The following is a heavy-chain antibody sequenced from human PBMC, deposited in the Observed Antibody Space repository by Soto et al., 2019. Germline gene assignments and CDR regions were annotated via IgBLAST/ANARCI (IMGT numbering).Heavy chain of an antibody. CDR1: GGSISSGNYY. CDR3: ATMGTPATGLYYFDN. D-gene: IGHD1-7*01. V-gene: IGHV4-30-4*01. Sequence: QVQLQESGPGLVKPSQTLSLTCTVSGGSISSGNYYWSWIRQPPGKGLEWIGCMSYSGSTSYNASLKSRVTISVDTSKSQFSLNLSFVPAADTAVYYCATMGTPATGLYYFDNWGQGTLVTVSS. CDR2: MSYSGST. J-gene: IGHJ4*02.